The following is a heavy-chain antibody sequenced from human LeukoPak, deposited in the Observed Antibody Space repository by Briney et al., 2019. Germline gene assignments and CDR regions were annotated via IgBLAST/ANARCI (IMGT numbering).Heavy chain of an antibody. J-gene: IGHJ5*02. V-gene: IGHV4-38-2*01. CDR1: GFSISFGYY. Sequence: SETLSLTCAVSGFSISFGYYWGWIRQSPGQGLEWIGSVYHSGITYYNPSLKSRVIVAVDTFKNQVSLNLTSVTAADTAVYYCARLHSMIVRGVNWFDPWGQGTLVTVSS. CDR3: ARLHSMIVRGVNWFDP. D-gene: IGHD3-22*01. CDR2: VYHSGIT.